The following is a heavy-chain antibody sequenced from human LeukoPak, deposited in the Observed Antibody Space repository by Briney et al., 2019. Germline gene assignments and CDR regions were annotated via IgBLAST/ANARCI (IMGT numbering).Heavy chain of an antibody. J-gene: IGHJ4*02. CDR3: ARDFAPDIVVVPAGGFDY. V-gene: IGHV3-30*04. CDR2: ISYDGSNK. D-gene: IGHD2-2*01. CDR1: GFTFSSYA. Sequence: PGRSLRLSCAASGFTFSSYAMHWVRQAPGKGLEWVAVISYDGSNKYYADSVKGRFTISRDNSKNTLYLQMNSLRAEDTAVYYCARDFAPDIVVVPAGGFDYWGQGTQVTVSS.